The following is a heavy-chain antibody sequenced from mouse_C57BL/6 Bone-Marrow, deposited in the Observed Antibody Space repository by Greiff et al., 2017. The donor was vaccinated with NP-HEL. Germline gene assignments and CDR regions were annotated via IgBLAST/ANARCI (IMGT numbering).Heavy chain of an antibody. CDR2: IYPGGGYT. CDR3: ARYGPGAMDY. D-gene: IGHD1-1*01. Sequence: QVQLQQSGAELVRPGTSVKMSCKASGYTFTNYWIGWAKQRPGHGLEWIGDIYPGGGYTNYNEKFKGKATLTADKSSSTAYMQFSSLTSEDSAIYYCARYGPGAMDYWGQGTSVTVSS. V-gene: IGHV1-63*01. J-gene: IGHJ4*01. CDR1: GYTFTNYW.